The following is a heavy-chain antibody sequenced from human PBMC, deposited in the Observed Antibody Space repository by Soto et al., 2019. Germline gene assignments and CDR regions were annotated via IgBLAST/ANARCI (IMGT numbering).Heavy chain of an antibody. Sequence: GGSLRLSCAASGFTFRSYAMSWVRQAPGKGLEWVSAISGSGGSTYYADSVKGRFTISRDNSKNTLYLQMNSLRAEDTAVYYCAKPEAKLGVVVAAQSGYYFDYWGQGTLVTVSS. D-gene: IGHD2-15*01. J-gene: IGHJ4*02. V-gene: IGHV3-23*01. CDR3: AKPEAKLGVVVAAQSGYYFDY. CDR2: ISGSGGST. CDR1: GFTFRSYA.